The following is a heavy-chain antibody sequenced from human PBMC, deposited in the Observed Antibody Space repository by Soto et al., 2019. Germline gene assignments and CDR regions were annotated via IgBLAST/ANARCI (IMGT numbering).Heavy chain of an antibody. V-gene: IGHV3-7*01. Sequence: EVQLVESGGDLVQPGGSLRLSCVDSGFTFSSCWMSWVRQAPVKGLEWVGNIKQDGSEENYADSVKGRFTISRDNAKNSMYLQMNSLRVEDTAVYYCARIAASGRGWDVWGQGTTVVVSS. J-gene: IGHJ6*02. CDR3: ARIAASGRGWDV. D-gene: IGHD6-13*01. CDR1: GFTFSSCW. CDR2: IKQDGSEE.